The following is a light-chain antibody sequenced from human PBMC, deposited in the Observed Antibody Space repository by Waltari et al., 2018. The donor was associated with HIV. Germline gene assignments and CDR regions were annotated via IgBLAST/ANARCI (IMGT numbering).Light chain of an antibody. V-gene: IGLV3-10*01. J-gene: IGLJ3*02. Sequence: SYELTQPPSVSVSPGQTARITCSGDALPKNYAYWYQQKSGQAPVLVIYEDTKRPSGIPARFSGSSSGTMATLTISGAQVEDEADYYCYSTDSSGDHRVFGGGTKLTVL. CDR1: ALPKNY. CDR2: EDT. CDR3: YSTDSSGDHRV.